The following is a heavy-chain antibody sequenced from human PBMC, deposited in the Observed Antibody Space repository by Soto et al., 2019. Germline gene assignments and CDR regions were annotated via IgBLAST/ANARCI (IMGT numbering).Heavy chain of an antibody. J-gene: IGHJ4*02. CDR3: AKGKYYDILTGYYDY. V-gene: IGHV3-9*01. CDR1: GFTFDDYA. CDR2: ISWNSGSI. D-gene: IGHD3-9*01. Sequence: GGSLRLSCAASGFTFDDYAMHWVRQAPGKGLEWVSGISWNSGSIGYADSVKGRFTISRDNAKNSLYLQMNSLRAEDTALYYCAKGKYYDILTGYYDYWGQGTLVTVSS.